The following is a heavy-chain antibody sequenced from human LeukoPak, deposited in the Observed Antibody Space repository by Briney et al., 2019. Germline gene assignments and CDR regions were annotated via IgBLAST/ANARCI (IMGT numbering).Heavy chain of an antibody. CDR1: GGTFSSYA. Sequence: GASVNVSCKASGGTFSSYALSWVRQAPGQGLEWMGTIIPIVGIANYAQKFQGRVTITADKSTSTAYMELSSLRSEDTAVYYCARDGEMATIYFDYWGQGTLVTVSS. V-gene: IGHV1-69*04. CDR3: ARDGEMATIYFDY. CDR2: IIPIVGIA. D-gene: IGHD5-24*01. J-gene: IGHJ4*02.